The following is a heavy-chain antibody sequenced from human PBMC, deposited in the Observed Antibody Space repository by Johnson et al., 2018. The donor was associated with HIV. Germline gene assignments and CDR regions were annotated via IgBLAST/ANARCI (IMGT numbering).Heavy chain of an antibody. D-gene: IGHD5-18*01. V-gene: IGHV3-11*04. CDR3: ARESTAWGGDYVGYGLDV. J-gene: IGHJ3*01. CDR1: GFTFSDYY. CDR2: ISYDGSNE. Sequence: QVQLVESGGGLVKPGGSLRLSCVASGFTFSDYYMSWIRQAPGKGLEWVAVISYDGSNEYYADSVKGRFTISRDNAKKTLYLEMNSLRVDDTAVYYCARESTAWGGDYVGYGLDVWGQGTLVAVSS.